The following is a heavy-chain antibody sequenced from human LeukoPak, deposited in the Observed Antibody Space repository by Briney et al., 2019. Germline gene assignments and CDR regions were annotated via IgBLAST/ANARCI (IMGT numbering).Heavy chain of an antibody. CDR3: AGRTVTPYYHDSSGFHLQY. D-gene: IGHD3-22*01. J-gene: IGHJ1*01. CDR2: IYSGGNT. Sequence: GGSLRLSCAASGFTVSSSYMSWVRQAPGKGLEWVSVIYSGGNTYYADSVKGRFTISRDNSKNTLYLQMNSLRAEDTAVYYCAGRTVTPYYHDSSGFHLQYWGQGTLVTVSS. V-gene: IGHV3-53*01. CDR1: GFTVSSSY.